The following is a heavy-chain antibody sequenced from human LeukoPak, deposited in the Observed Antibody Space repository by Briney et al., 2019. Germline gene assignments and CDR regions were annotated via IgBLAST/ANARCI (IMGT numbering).Heavy chain of an antibody. J-gene: IGHJ4*02. CDR1: GGSFSGYY. CDR3: ARATPPWDSSGYYGNYFDY. D-gene: IGHD3-22*01. CDR2: INHSGST. Sequence: SETLSLTCAVYGGSFSGYYWSWIRQPPGKGLEWIGEINHSGSTNYNPSLKSRVTISVDTSKNQFSLKLSSVTAADTAVYYCARATPPWDSSGYYGNYFDYWGQGTLVTVSS. V-gene: IGHV4-34*01.